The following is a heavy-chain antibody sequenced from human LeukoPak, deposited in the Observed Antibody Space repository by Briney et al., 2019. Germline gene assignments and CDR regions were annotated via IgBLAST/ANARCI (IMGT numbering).Heavy chain of an antibody. V-gene: IGHV2-70*11. Sequence: QTLTLTCSFSGFSLNTSGMCVSWIRQPPGKALEWLARIDWDDDKYYSTSLKTRLTISKDTSKNQVVLTMTNMDPVDTATYYCARSPEFYYGSGSYYNPFDYWGQGTLVTVSS. J-gene: IGHJ4*02. D-gene: IGHD3-10*01. CDR3: ARSPEFYYGSGSYYNPFDY. CDR2: IDWDDDK. CDR1: GFSLNTSGMC.